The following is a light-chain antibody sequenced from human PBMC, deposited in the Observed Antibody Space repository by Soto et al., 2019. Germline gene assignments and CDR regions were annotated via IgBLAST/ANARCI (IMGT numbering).Light chain of an antibody. CDR3: SSYRSSTTPVV. V-gene: IGLV2-14*01. Sequence: QSALTQPASVSGSPGQSITLSCTGTSIDIGDYNYVSWYQHHPGKAPKLMIYEVSNRPSGVSNRFSGSKSGNTASLTISGLQAEDEADYYCSSYRSSTTPVVFGGGTKLTVL. CDR2: EVS. CDR1: SIDIGDYNY. J-gene: IGLJ2*01.